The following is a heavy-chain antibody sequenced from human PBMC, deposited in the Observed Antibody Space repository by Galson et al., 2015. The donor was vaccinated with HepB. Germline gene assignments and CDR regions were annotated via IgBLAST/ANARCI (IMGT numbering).Heavy chain of an antibody. CDR1: GGSISSSDEH. CDR3: SRHGSSGATRG. CDR2: MYYSGST. D-gene: IGHD1-26*01. Sequence: SETLSLTCTVSGGSISSSDEHWGWIRQPPGTGLEWIGSMYYSGSTFYNPSLKSRVTISVDTSKNQFSLKLSSVTAADSAVYFCSRHGSSGATRGWSQGTLVTVSS. V-gene: IGHV4-39*01. J-gene: IGHJ4*02.